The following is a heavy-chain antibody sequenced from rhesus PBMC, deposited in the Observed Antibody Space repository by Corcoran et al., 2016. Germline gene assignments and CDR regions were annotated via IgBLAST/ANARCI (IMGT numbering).Heavy chain of an antibody. V-gene: IGHV3S42*01. J-gene: IGHJ4*01. CDR3: AKDGFDY. Sequence: EVQLVDSGGGLAKPGGSLRLSCAASGFTFRSSWMNWVRQTPGAVPEWISAINYGGDITYYADSGKCRFTISRDNSKNTLSLQMNSLRGEDTAVYYCAKDGFDYWGQGVLVTVSS. CDR1: GFTFRSSW. CDR2: INYGGDIT.